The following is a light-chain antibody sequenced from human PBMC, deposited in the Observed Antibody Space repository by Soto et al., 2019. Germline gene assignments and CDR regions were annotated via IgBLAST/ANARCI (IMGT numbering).Light chain of an antibody. V-gene: IGKV3-20*01. CDR2: ESS. J-gene: IGKJ4*01. CDR3: QQYGSSPLLT. Sequence: EIVLTQSPATLSLSPGERATLSCRASQNVANYLYWYQQKPGQALRLLIYESSNRATGIAARFSGSGSGTDFTLTISRLEPEDFAVYYCQQYGSSPLLTFGGGTTVDIK. CDR1: QNVANY.